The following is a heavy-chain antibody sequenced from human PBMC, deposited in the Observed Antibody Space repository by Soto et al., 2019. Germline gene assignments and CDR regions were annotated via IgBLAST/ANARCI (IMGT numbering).Heavy chain of an antibody. Sequence: PSETLSLTCTVSGGSISSSSYYWGWIRQPPGKGLEWIGSIYYSGSTYYNPSLKSRVTISVDTSKNQFSLKLSSVTAADTAVYYCARQSRRTVTTPPYNWFDPWGQGTLVTVSS. V-gene: IGHV4-39*01. J-gene: IGHJ5*02. CDR1: GGSISSSSYY. D-gene: IGHD4-17*01. CDR2: IYYSGST. CDR3: ARQSRRTVTTPPYNWFDP.